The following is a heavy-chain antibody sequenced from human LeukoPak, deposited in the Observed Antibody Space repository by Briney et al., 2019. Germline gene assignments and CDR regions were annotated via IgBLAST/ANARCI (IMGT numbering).Heavy chain of an antibody. J-gene: IGHJ4*02. V-gene: IGHV1-2*02. D-gene: IGHD6-13*01. CDR1: GYTFTGYY. CDR2: INPNSGGT. CDR3: AREGSPSSSWPTLDY. Sequence: ASVKVSCKASGYTFTGYYMHWVRQARGQGLEWMGWINPNSGGTNYAQKFQGRVTMTRDTSISTAYMELSRLRSDDTAVYYCAREGSPSSSWPTLDYWGQGTLVTVSS.